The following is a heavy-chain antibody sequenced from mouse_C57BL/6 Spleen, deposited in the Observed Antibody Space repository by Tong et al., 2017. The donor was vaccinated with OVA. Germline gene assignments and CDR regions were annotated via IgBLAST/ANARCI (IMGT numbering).Heavy chain of an antibody. Sequence: VQLQESGPELVKPGASVKISCKASGYAFSSSWMNWVKQRPGKGLEWIGRIYPGDGDTNYNGKFKGKATLTVDKSSSTAYMELRSLTSEDTAVYYCARSRDWDGDYAMDYWGQGTSVTVSS. CDR1: GYAFSSSW. V-gene: IGHV1-82*01. CDR2: IYPGDGDT. CDR3: ARSRDWDGDYAMDY. J-gene: IGHJ4*01. D-gene: IGHD4-1*01.